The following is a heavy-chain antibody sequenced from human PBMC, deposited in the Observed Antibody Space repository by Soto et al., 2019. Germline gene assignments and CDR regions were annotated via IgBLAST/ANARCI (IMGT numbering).Heavy chain of an antibody. J-gene: IGHJ4*02. D-gene: IGHD2-2*01. Sequence: EVPLVESGGALVKPGESLTLSCAASGFTFNSAWMTWVRQAPGKGLEWVGLIKSWADGGRVDTAAPVKGRFTISRDDSINTFYLQLNSLKSEDTAGYYCTTWRREKSCTSVSCYGDGAYWGQGTLVTVSS. CDR2: IKSWADGGRV. V-gene: IGHV3-15*02. CDR3: TTWRREKSCTSVSCYGDGAY. CDR1: GFTFNSAW.